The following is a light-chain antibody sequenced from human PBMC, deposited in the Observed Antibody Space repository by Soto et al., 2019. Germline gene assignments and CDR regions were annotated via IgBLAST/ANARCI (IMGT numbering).Light chain of an antibody. V-gene: IGKV1-39*01. CDR2: AAY. CDR1: ESISRH. J-gene: IGKJ5*01. Sequence: DIQISPYPSSLSAAVGDIVTITCRAAESISRHLNWYQQKPGRAHDLLIYAAYTLQNGVNSRFTGSGSGTEFTLTITGMQLEDFATYYCKKDYSTLANFGKGQRRAIK. CDR3: KKDYSTLAN.